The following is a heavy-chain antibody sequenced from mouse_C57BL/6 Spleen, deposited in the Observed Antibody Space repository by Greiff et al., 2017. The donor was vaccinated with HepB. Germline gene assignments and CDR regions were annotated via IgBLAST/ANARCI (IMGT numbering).Heavy chain of an antibody. D-gene: IGHD2-1*01. CDR3: ARDRGGNYPSAWFAY. V-gene: IGHV5-4*01. J-gene: IGHJ3*01. CDR1: GFTFSSYA. Sequence: EVQGVESGGGLVKPGGSLKLSCAASGFTFSSYAMSWVRQTPEKRLEWVATISDGGSYTYYPDNVKGRFTISRDNAKNNLYLQMSHLKSEDTAMYYCARDRGGNYPSAWFAYWGQGTLVTVSA. CDR2: ISDGGSYT.